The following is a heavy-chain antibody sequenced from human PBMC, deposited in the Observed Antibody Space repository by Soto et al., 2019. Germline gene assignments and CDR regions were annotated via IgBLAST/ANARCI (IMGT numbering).Heavy chain of an antibody. CDR2: IYYSGST. CDR1: GGSISSSSYY. D-gene: IGHD5-12*01. J-gene: IGHJ4*02. V-gene: IGHV4-39*01. CDR3: ARSKGGWLQSLGHFDY. Sequence: ASETLSLTCTVSGGSISSSSYYWGWIRQPPGKGLEWIGSIYYSGSTYYNPSLKSRVTISVDTSKNQFSLKLSSVTAADTAVYYCARSKGGWLQSLGHFDYWGQGTLVTLSS.